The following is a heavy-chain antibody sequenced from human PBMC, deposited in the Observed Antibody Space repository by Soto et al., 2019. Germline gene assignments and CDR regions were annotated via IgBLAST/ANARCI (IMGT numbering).Heavy chain of an antibody. CDR1: GFSLSTSTVG. V-gene: IGHV2-5*02. D-gene: IGHD3-22*01. Sequence: QITLKESGPTLVKPTQTLTLTCAFSGFSLSTSTVGVGWFRQPPGKALEWLALIYCADDKYYQTSPKSTLTLTKDSSKNRVVLTMTTMDPVDTATSCCAPGKNYYEPRRYDLMNFDYWGQGTLVTVSS. CDR3: APGKNYYEPRRYDLMNFDY. CDR2: IYCADDK. J-gene: IGHJ4*02.